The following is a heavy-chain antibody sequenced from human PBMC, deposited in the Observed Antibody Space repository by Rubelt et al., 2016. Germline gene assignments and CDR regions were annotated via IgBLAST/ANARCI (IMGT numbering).Heavy chain of an antibody. D-gene: IGHD1-14*01. Sequence: QVQLVESGGGVVQPGGSLRLSCAASGFVFKTYAMHWVRQAPGKGLEWVAIMHEDDVLTKYADSVKGRFIIPRDNSQNKLYLQRNSLGAEDTAVYYCARGGAAGEAFDIWGQGTMVTVSS. CDR2: MHEDDVLT. V-gene: IGHV3-NL1*01. J-gene: IGHJ3*02. CDR1: GFVFKTYA. CDR3: ARGGAAGEAFDI.